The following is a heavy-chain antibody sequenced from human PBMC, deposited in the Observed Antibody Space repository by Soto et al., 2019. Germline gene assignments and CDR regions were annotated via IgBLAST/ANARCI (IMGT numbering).Heavy chain of an antibody. D-gene: IGHD5-18*01. CDR2: ISAYNGNT. Sequence: ASVKVSCKASGYTFTSYGISWVRQAPGQGLEWMGWISAYNGNTNYAQKLQGRVTMTTDTSTSTAYMELRSLRSDDTAVYYCARDYNVDTAMVHTPMDYWGQGTLVTVDS. CDR1: GYTFTSYG. V-gene: IGHV1-18*04. CDR3: ARDYNVDTAMVHTPMDY. J-gene: IGHJ4*02.